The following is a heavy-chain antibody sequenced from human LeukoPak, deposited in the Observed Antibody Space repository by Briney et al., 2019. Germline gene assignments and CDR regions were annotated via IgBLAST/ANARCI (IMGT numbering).Heavy chain of an antibody. CDR3: AKVSPYCGGDCYSGGYFDY. V-gene: IGHV3-9*01. CDR1: GFTFDDYA. CDR2: ISWNSGSI. Sequence: QTGGSLRLSCAASGFTFDDYAMHWVRQAPGKGLEWVSGISWNSGSIGYADSVKGRFTISRDNAKNSLYLQMNSLRAEDTALYYCAKVSPYCGGDCYSGGYFDYWGQGTLVTVSS. J-gene: IGHJ4*02. D-gene: IGHD2-21*02.